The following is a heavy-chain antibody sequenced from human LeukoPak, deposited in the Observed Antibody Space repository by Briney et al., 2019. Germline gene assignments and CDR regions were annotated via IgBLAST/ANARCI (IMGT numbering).Heavy chain of an antibody. J-gene: IGHJ4*02. CDR3: ARVVHPTSYYYDSSGYSDY. CDR1: RYTFTSYD. D-gene: IGHD3-22*01. CDR2: MNPNSGNT. Sequence: ASVKVSCKASRYTFTSYDINWLRQATGQGLEWMGWMNPNSGNTGYAQKFQGRVTMTRNTSISTAYMELSSLRSEDTAVYYCARVVHPTSYYYDSSGYSDYWGQGTLVTVSS. V-gene: IGHV1-8*01.